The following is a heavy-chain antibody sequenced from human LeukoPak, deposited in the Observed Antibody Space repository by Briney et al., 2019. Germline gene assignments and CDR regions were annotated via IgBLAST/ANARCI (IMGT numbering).Heavy chain of an antibody. CDR1: GFNFNAYG. CDR2: IPYDSSSH. Sequence: GGSLRLSCVVSGFNFNAYGMHWLRQSPDRGLEWVAVIPYDSSSHYYADSVRGRFTISRDNSKNTLYLQMNSLRPEDTAVYYCARNRIPTSITPDSWGQGTLVTVSS. CDR3: ARNRIPTSITPDS. J-gene: IGHJ5*01. V-gene: IGHV3-30*03. D-gene: IGHD2-2*02.